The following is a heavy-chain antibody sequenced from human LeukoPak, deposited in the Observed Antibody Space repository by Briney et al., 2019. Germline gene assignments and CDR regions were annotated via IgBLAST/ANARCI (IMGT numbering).Heavy chain of an antibody. CDR3: GRGGVLARGRFDS. Sequence: GRFTISRDNAKNSLYLQMNSLRAEDSAVYYCGRGGVLARGRFDSWGQGILVSVSS. V-gene: IGHV3-11*06. J-gene: IGHJ4*02. D-gene: IGHD3-10*01.